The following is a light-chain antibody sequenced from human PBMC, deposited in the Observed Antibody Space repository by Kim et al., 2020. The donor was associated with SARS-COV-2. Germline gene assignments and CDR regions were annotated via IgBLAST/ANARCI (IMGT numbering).Light chain of an antibody. CDR3: QQYGSSPFT. J-gene: IGKJ3*01. CDR2: GAS. V-gene: IGKV3-20*01. Sequence: SPGESATLSCRASQSVSSSDLAWYQQKPGQAPRLLIYGASSRATGIPDRFSGSGSGTDFTLTISRLEPEYFAVYYCQQYGSSPFTFGPGTKVDIK. CDR1: QSVSSSD.